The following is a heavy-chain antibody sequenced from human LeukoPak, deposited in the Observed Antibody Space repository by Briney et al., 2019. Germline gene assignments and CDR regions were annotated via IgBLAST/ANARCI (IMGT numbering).Heavy chain of an antibody. Sequence: SVKVSCKASGGTFSSYAISWVRQAPGKGLSDAQKFQGGVTITADKSTSTAYMELSSLRSEDTAVYYCAREYSSGWYDNFDYWGQGTLVTVSS. CDR3: AREYSSGWYDNFDY. CDR1: GGTFSSYA. J-gene: IGHJ4*02. D-gene: IGHD6-19*01. V-gene: IGHV1-69*10.